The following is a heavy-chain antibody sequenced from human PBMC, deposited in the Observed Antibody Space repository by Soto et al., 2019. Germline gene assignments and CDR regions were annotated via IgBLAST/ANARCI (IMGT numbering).Heavy chain of an antibody. D-gene: IGHD3-10*01. Sequence: PGGSLRLSCAASGFTFSNYAMNWVRQAPGKGLEWVSRISPDGRTTTYADSVKGRFTISRDNAKSTLYLQMNSLTVEDGAVYYCADSWLPTSYWGPGTLVTVSS. CDR3: ADSWLPTSY. J-gene: IGHJ4*02. CDR2: ISPDGRTT. V-gene: IGHV3-74*01. CDR1: GFTFSNYA.